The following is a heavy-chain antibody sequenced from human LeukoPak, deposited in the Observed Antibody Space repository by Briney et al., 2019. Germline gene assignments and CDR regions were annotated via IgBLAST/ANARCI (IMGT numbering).Heavy chain of an antibody. V-gene: IGHV1-18*01. CDR3: ARDEARYSSGYYPNWFDP. D-gene: IGHD3-22*01. CDR1: GYTFTSYG. CDR2: ISGYNGYT. Sequence: ASVKVSCKATGYTFTSYGISWVRQAPGQGLEWMGWISGYNGYTHYAHNLQGRVTMTTDTSTSTAYMELRSLRSDDTAVYYCARDEARYSSGYYPNWFDPWGQGTLVTVSS. J-gene: IGHJ5*02.